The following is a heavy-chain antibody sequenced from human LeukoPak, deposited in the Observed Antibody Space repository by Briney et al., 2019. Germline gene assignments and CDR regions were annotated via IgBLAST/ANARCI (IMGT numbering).Heavy chain of an antibody. CDR2: ISPSGDIT. V-gene: IGHV3-23*01. CDR1: GFTFSNHG. CDR3: AKDPSTIFGVAETNWFDP. Sequence: GGSLRLSCAASGFTFSNHGMNWVRQAPGKGLGWVSGISPSGDITYYADSVKGRFTISRDNSKNTLFLQMNSLRLEDTAVYYCAKDPSTIFGVAETNWFDPWGQGTLVAVSS. J-gene: IGHJ5*02. D-gene: IGHD3-3*01.